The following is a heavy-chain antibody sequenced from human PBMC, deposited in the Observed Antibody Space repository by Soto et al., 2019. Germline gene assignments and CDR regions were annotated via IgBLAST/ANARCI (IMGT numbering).Heavy chain of an antibody. Sequence: ASVKVSCKASGYTFASYDINWGRQATGQGLEWMGWMNPNSGNTGYAQKFQGRVTMTRNTSISTAYMELSSLRSEDTAVYYCARRYYYGSGSYYNWPNYYYYMDVWGKGTTVTVSS. CDR1: GYTFASYD. CDR3: ARRYYYGSGSYYNWPNYYYYMDV. J-gene: IGHJ6*03. D-gene: IGHD3-10*01. CDR2: MNPNSGNT. V-gene: IGHV1-8*01.